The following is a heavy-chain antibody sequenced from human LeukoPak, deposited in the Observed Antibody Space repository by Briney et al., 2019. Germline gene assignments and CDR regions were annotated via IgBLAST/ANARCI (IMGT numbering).Heavy chain of an antibody. Sequence: GESLKISCNGSGYXFTSYWIGWVRQMPGKGLEWMGIIYLGDSDNRNSPSFQDQVTISADKSISTAYLQWSSLKASDTAMYYCARPTMTTVSGDTVYYYYGMDVWGQGTTVTVSS. J-gene: IGHJ6*02. CDR3: ARPTMTTVSGDTVYYYYGMDV. D-gene: IGHD4-17*01. CDR2: IYLGDSDN. V-gene: IGHV5-51*01. CDR1: GYXFTSYW.